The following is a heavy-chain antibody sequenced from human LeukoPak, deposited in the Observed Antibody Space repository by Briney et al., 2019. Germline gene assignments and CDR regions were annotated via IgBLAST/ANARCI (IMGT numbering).Heavy chain of an antibody. J-gene: IGHJ4*02. D-gene: IGHD6-19*01. Sequence: ASVKVSCKASGGTFSSYAISWVRQAPGQGLEWMGRIIPIFGTANYAQKFQGRVTMTTDESTSTAYMELSSLRSEGTAVYYCAREMLYSSGSFDYWGQGTLVTVSS. CDR1: GGTFSSYA. CDR3: AREMLYSSGSFDY. V-gene: IGHV1-69*05. CDR2: IIPIFGTA.